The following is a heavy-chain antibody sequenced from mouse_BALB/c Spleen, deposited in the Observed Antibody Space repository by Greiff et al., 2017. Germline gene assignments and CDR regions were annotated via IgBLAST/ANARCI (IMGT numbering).Heavy chain of an antibody. CDR1: GFNIKDTY. V-gene: IGHV14-3*02. CDR3: ARKPKYGNPDY. Sequence: EVQLQQSGAELVKPGASVKLSCTASGFNIKDTYMHWVKQRPEQGLEWIGRIDPANGNTKYDPKFQGKATITADTSSNTAYLQLSSLTSEDTAVYYCARKPKYGNPDYWGQGTTLTVSS. J-gene: IGHJ2*01. CDR2: IDPANGNT. D-gene: IGHD2-10*02.